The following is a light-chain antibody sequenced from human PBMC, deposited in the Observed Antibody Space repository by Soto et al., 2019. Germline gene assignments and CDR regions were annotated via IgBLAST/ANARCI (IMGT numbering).Light chain of an antibody. Sequence: ELVLTHSPGTLTLSPGQSATLSCRASQSVSSNLAWYQQKPGQAPRLLIYGASTRATGIPARFSGSGYGTEFTLPIRSLQSQDFAVYYCQQYHNWRPWTVGEGTKVDI. V-gene: IGKV3-15*01. J-gene: IGKJ1*01. CDR3: QQYHNWRPWT. CDR2: GAS. CDR1: QSVSSN.